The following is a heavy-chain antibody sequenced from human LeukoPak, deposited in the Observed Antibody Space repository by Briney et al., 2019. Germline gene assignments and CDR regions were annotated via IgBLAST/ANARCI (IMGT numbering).Heavy chain of an antibody. CDR1: GFSFSFSN. CDR3: ARGVGVRVVVAATPYAFDI. V-gene: IGHV4-39*07. J-gene: IGHJ3*02. Sequence: GSLRLSCAASGFSFSFSNMNWVRQPPGKGLEWIGSIYYSGSTYYNPSLKSRVTISVDTSKNHFSLKLNSVTAADTAVYYCARGVGVRVVVAATPYAFDIWGQGTMVTVSS. D-gene: IGHD2-15*01. CDR2: IYYSGST.